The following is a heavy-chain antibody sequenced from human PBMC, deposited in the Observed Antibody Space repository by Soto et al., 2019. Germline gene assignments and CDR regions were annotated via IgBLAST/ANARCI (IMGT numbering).Heavy chain of an antibody. J-gene: IGHJ3*02. Sequence: PGGSLRLSCAASGFTFSSYAMSWVRQAPGKGLEWVSAISGSGGSTYYADSVKGRFTISRDNSKNTLYLQMNSLRAEDTAVYYCAKDWGYSSGWYPWALDIWGQGTMVTVSS. CDR3: AKDWGYSSGWYPWALDI. CDR2: ISGSGGST. V-gene: IGHV3-23*01. D-gene: IGHD6-19*01. CDR1: GFTFSSYA.